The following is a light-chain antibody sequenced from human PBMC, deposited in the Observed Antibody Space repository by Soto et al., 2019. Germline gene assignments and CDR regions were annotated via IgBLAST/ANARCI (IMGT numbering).Light chain of an antibody. CDR1: SSDVGGYNY. Sequence: QSALTQTRSESGSPGQSVTISCTGTSSDVGGYNYVSWYQQHPGKAPKLMIYDVSKRPSGVPDRFSGSKSGNTASLTISGLQAEDEADYYCCSYAGSSYVFGTGTKLTVL. CDR2: DVS. J-gene: IGLJ1*01. CDR3: CSYAGSSYV. V-gene: IGLV2-11*01.